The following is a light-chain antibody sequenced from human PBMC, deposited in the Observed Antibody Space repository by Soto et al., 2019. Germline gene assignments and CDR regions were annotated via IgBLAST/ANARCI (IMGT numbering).Light chain of an antibody. CDR3: QQYNNWPGT. Sequence: EIVMTQSPATLSVSPGERATLSCRASQSVSSNLAWYQQKPGQAPRLLTYGASTRATGIPARFSGSGSGTEFTVIISSLQSEDFAVYYCQQYNNWPGTFGQGTKVEIK. CDR1: QSVSSN. CDR2: GAS. J-gene: IGKJ1*01. V-gene: IGKV3-15*01.